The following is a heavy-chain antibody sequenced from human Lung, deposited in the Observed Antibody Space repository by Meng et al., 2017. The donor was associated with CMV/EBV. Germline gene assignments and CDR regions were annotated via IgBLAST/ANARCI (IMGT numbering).Heavy chain of an antibody. CDR1: GGSFSGYY. J-gene: IGHJ4*02. D-gene: IGHD6-13*01. CDR2: INHSGST. V-gene: IGHV4-34*01. Sequence: EXLSLXXAVYGGSFSGYYWSWIRQPPGKGLEWIGEINHSGSTNYNPSLKSRVTISVDTSKNQFSLKLSSVTAADTAVYYCARGSSSWYPKYYFDYWGQGXLVTVSS. CDR3: ARGSSSWYPKYYFDY.